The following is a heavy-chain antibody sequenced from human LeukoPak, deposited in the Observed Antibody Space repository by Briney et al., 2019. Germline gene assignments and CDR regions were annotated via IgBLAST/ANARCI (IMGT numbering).Heavy chain of an antibody. V-gene: IGHV3-7*01. Sequence: GGSLRLSCAASGFTFSSYWMSWVRQAPGKGLEWVAIIKQDGSEKYYVDSVKGRFTISRDNAKNSLFLQMNSLRAEDTAVYYCARPRYCSSTNCYNDYWGQGTLVTVSS. J-gene: IGHJ4*02. D-gene: IGHD2-2*01. CDR1: GFTFSSYW. CDR2: IKQDGSEK. CDR3: ARPRYCSSTNCYNDY.